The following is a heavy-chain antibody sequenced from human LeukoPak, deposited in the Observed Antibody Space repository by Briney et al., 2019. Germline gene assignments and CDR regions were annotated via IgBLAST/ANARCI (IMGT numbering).Heavy chain of an antibody. CDR3: AKDFAYSGYEAEYYFDY. Sequence: GGSLRLSCVASGFTFSSYGMHWVRQAPGKGLEWVAVISYDGSNKYYADSLKGRFTISRDNSKNTLYLQMNSLRAEDTAVYYCAKDFAYSGYEAEYYFDYWGQGTLVTVSS. V-gene: IGHV3-30*18. CDR1: GFTFSSYG. D-gene: IGHD5-12*01. J-gene: IGHJ4*02. CDR2: ISYDGSNK.